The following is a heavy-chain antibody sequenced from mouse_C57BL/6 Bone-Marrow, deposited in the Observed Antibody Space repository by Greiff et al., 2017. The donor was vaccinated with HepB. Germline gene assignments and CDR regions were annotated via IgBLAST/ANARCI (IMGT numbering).Heavy chain of an antibody. CDR2: ISSGGSYT. Sequence: DVMLVESGGDLVKPGGSLKLSCAASGFTFSSDGMSWVRQTPDKRLEWVATISSGGSYTYYPDSVKGRFTISRDNAKNTLYLQMSSLKSEDTAMYYCARQGLLFAYWGQGTLVTVSA. D-gene: IGHD3-3*01. V-gene: IGHV5-6*02. CDR1: GFTFSSDG. CDR3: ARQGLLFAY. J-gene: IGHJ3*01.